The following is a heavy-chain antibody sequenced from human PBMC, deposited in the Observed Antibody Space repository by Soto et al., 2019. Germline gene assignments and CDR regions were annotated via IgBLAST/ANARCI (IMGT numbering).Heavy chain of an antibody. CDR2: IYYSGST. CDR3: ARVTGYSTGAFDI. CDR1: GGSISSSSYY. Sequence: SETLSLTCTVSGGSISSSSYYWGWIRQPPGKGLEWIGSIYYSGSTYYNPSLKSRVTISVDTSKNQFSLKLSSVTAADTAVYYCARVTGYSTGAFDIWGQGTMVTVSS. J-gene: IGHJ3*02. V-gene: IGHV4-39*01. D-gene: IGHD3-22*01.